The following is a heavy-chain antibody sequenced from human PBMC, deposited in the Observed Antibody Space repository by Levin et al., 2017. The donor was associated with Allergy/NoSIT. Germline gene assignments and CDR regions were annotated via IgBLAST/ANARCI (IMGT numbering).Heavy chain of an antibody. CDR3: ARGIPLRYLDWSPPDY. D-gene: IGHD3-9*01. CDR2: ISAYNGNT. Sequence: GESLKISCKASGYTFTSYGISWVRQAPGQGLEWMGWISAYNGNTNYAQKLQGRVTMTTDTSTSTAYMELRSLRSDDTAVYYCARGIPLRYLDWSPPDYWGQGTLVTVAS. J-gene: IGHJ4*02. V-gene: IGHV1-18*01. CDR1: GYTFTSYG.